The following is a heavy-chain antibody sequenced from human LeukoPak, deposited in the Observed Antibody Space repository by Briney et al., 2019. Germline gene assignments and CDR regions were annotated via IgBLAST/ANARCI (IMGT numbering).Heavy chain of an antibody. J-gene: IGHJ3*02. CDR3: ARHYSSSSGDGFDI. D-gene: IGHD6-6*01. CDR2: IYPGDSDT. Sequence: PGESLKISCKASGYSFNTYWIGWVRQMPGKGLEWMGLIYPGDSDTRYSPSFQGQVTISADKSISTAYLQWNSLKASDTAMYYCARHYSSSSGDGFDIWGQGTMVTVSS. V-gene: IGHV5-51*01. CDR1: GYSFNTYW.